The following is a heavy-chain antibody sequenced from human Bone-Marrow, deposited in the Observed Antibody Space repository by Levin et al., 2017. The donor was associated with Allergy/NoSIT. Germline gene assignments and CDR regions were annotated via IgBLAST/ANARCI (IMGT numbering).Heavy chain of an antibody. J-gene: IGHJ6*02. Sequence: GESLKISCKTSGYKFTDHGITWVRQAPGQGLEWMGWISGYSDKTDYAQKFQGRIAITTERSTRTVYMELRNLRSDDTAVYFCARDPRWQQSPDAPMDVWGQGTTVTISS. CDR3: ARDPRWQQSPDAPMDV. D-gene: IGHD5-24*01. CDR1: GYKFTDHG. V-gene: IGHV1-18*04. CDR2: ISGYSDKT.